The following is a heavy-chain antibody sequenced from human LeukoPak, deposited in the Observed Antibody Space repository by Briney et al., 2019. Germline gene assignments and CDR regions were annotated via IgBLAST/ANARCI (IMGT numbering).Heavy chain of an antibody. V-gene: IGHV3-7*01. J-gene: IGHJ4*02. CDR1: AFTFSSYG. D-gene: IGHD4-23*01. CDR3: ARDRGYSTFDY. Sequence: GGSLRLSCEASAFTFSSYGMSWVRQAPGKGLEWVANMREDGGEINYVDSVKGRFTISRDNAKNSLFLQMNSLRVEDTAVYYCARDRGYSTFDYWGQGTLVTVSS. CDR2: MREDGGEI.